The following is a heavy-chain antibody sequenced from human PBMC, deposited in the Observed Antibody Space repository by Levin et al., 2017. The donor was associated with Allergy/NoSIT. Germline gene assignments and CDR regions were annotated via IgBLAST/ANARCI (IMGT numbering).Heavy chain of an antibody. CDR1: GFTFSDYY. V-gene: IGHV3-11*01. Sequence: GESLKISCAASGFTFSDYYMSWVRQGPGKGLEWVSYISGSGSTITYADAVKGRFTISRDNAKNSLSLQMNNLRAEDTAVYYCARDRWSGYLFVWGQGILVTVSS. CDR3: ARDRWSGYLFV. CDR2: ISGSGSTI. D-gene: IGHD3-3*01. J-gene: IGHJ4*02.